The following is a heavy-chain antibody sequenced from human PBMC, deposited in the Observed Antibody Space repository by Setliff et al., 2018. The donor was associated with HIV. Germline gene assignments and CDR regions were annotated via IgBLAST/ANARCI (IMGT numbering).Heavy chain of an antibody. Sequence: ASVKVSCKTSGYTFISYGVTWVRQVPGQGLEWVGWISTYNGNTNSAQKFQGRVTITTDESTNTAYMELSSLRSEDTAVYYCARIPTGGAFDIWGQGTVVTVSS. D-gene: IGHD7-27*01. CDR3: ARIPTGGAFDI. CDR1: GYTFISYG. J-gene: IGHJ3*02. V-gene: IGHV1-18*01. CDR2: ISTYNGNT.